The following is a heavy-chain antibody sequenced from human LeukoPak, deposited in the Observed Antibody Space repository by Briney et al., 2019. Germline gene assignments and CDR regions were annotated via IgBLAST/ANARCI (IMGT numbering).Heavy chain of an antibody. D-gene: IGHD6-13*01. CDR2: INAGNGNT. CDR3: ARGSSPYLYYFDY. V-gene: IGHV1-3*01. J-gene: IGHJ4*02. CDR1: GYTFISYA. Sequence: ASVKVSCKASGYTFISYAMHWVRQAPGQRLEWMGWINAGNGNTKYSQKFQGRVTITRDTSASTAYMELSSLRSEDTAVYYCARGSSPYLYYFDYWGQGTLVTVSS.